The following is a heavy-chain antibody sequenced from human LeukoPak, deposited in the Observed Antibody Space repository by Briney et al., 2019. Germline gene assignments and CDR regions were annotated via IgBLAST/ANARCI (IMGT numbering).Heavy chain of an antibody. CDR2: INPSGGST. V-gene: IGHV1-46*01. J-gene: IGHJ4*02. CDR3: ARGGRTMVRGVAHPFDY. D-gene: IGHD3-10*01. CDR1: GYTFTSYY. Sequence: RASVKVSCKASGYTFTSYYMHWVRQAPGQGLEWMGIINPSGGSTSYAQKFQGRVTMTRDMSTSTVYMELSSLRSEDTAVYYCARGGRTMVRGVAHPFDYWGQGTLVTVSS.